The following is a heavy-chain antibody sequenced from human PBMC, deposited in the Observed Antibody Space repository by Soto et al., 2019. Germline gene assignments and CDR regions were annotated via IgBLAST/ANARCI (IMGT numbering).Heavy chain of an antibody. CDR2: IYYSGST. CDR3: AREVEGYGEVWFPFDP. D-gene: IGHD4-17*01. Sequence: QVQLQESGPGLVKPSETLSLTCTVSGGSISSYYWSWIRQPPGKGLEWIGYIYYSGSTNYNPSLRSRVTISVDTSKNQCSLKLSSVTAADRDVYYCAREVEGYGEVWFPFDPWGQGTLVTVSS. CDR1: GGSISSYY. J-gene: IGHJ5*02. V-gene: IGHV4-59*01.